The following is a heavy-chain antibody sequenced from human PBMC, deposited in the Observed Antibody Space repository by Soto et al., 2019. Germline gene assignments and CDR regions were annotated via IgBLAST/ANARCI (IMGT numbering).Heavy chain of an antibody. D-gene: IGHD2-2*01. CDR3: ARKVWNTSVNWFDP. V-gene: IGHV4-34*01. J-gene: IGHJ5*02. CDR1: GGSFSGYY. Sequence: SETLSLTCAVYGGSFSGYYWSWIRQPPGKGLEWIGEINHSGSTNYNPSLKSRVTISVDTSKNQFSLKLSSVTAADTAVYYCARKVWNTSVNWFDPPGQATLVTVS. CDR2: INHSGST.